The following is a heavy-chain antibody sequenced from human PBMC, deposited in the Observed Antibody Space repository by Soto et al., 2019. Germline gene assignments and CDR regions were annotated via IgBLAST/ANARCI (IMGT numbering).Heavy chain of an antibody. V-gene: IGHV1-69*06. D-gene: IGHD3-22*01. J-gene: IGHJ4*02. CDR2: IIPFFGTP. CDR3: ARDKGAYYSHLVY. CDR1: GATFSSYA. Sequence: QVLLVQSGAEVKKPGSSVKVSCKLSGATFSSYAMSWVRQAPGQGLEWIGGIIPFFGTPNYAQKFQGRVTITADTSTATAYMELSSLRSDDTAVYYWARDKGAYYSHLVYWGQGTLVTVSS.